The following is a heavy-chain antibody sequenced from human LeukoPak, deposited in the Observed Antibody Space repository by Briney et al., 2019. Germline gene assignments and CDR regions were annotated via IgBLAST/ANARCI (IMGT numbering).Heavy chain of an antibody. D-gene: IGHD2-2*01. CDR3: ARRVYCSSTSCYHYYYYMDV. CDR1: GYSFTSYY. Sequence: ASVKVSCKASGYSFTSYYMHWVRQAPGQGLEWMGIVNPSDGSTSYAQKFQGRVTMTRDTSTSTVYMELSSLRSDDTAVYYCARRVYCSSTSCYHYYYYMDVWGKGTTVTVSS. CDR2: VNPSDGST. J-gene: IGHJ6*03. V-gene: IGHV1-46*03.